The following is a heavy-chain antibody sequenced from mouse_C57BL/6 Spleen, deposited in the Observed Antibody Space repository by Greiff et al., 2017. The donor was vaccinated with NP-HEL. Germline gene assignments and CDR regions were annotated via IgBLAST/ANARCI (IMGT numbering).Heavy chain of an antibody. CDR3: ARPYDYDRGLAY. J-gene: IGHJ3*01. D-gene: IGHD2-4*01. V-gene: IGHV1-59*01. CDR2: IDPSDSYT. Sequence: QVQLQQPGAELVRPGTSVKLSCKASGYTFTSYWMHWVKQRPGQGLEWIGVIDPSDSYTNYNQKFKGKATLTVDTSSSTAYMQLSSLTSEDSAVYYCARPYDYDRGLAYWGQGTLVTVSA. CDR1: GYTFTSYW.